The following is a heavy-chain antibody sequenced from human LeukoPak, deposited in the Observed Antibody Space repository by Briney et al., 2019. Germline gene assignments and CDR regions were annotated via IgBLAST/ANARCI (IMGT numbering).Heavy chain of an antibody. D-gene: IGHD2-2*01. CDR1: GGSFRGYY. J-gene: IGHJ4*02. CDR2: INHSGST. CDR3: ASTERCSTTCPLDY. Sequence: AETLSLTCAVYGGSFRGYYWSWIRQPPGKGLEWIGEINHSGSTNYNPSPKSRVTISLDTSMKKFSLKLNSVTAADTAVYYCASTERCSTTCPLDYWGQGTLVTVSS. V-gene: IGHV4-34*01.